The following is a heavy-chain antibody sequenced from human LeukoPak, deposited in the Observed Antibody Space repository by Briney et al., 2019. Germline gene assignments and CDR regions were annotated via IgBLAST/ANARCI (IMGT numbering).Heavy chain of an antibody. Sequence: ASVKVSCKASGYTFTSYGISWVRQAPGQGLEWMVWISAYNGNTNYAQKLQGRVTMTTDTSTSTAYMELRSLRSDNTAVYYCASSPSGRYSSGWFDYWGQGTLVTVSS. J-gene: IGHJ4*02. V-gene: IGHV1-18*01. CDR1: GYTFTSYG. CDR2: ISAYNGNT. CDR3: ASSPSGRYSSGWFDY. D-gene: IGHD6-19*01.